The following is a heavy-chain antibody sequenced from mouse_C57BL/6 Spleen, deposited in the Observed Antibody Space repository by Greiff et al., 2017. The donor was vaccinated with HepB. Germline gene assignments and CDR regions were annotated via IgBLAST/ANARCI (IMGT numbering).Heavy chain of an antibody. D-gene: IGHD1-1*01. J-gene: IGHJ2*01. V-gene: IGHV1-15*01. Sequence: VKLQESGAELVRPGASVTLSCKASGYTFTDYEMHWVKQTPVHGLEWIGAIDPETGGTAYNQKFKGKAILTADKSSSTAYMELRSLTSEDSAVYYCTRWVNLPTVVFDYWGQGTTLTVSS. CDR2: IDPETGGT. CDR3: TRWVNLPTVVFDY. CDR1: GYTFTDYE.